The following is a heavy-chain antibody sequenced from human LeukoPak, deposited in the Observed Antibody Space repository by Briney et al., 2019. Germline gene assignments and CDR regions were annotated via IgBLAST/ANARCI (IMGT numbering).Heavy chain of an antibody. CDR2: ISSSGSTI. CDR3: ASTQTFDY. V-gene: IGHV3-48*03. J-gene: IGHJ4*02. CDR1: GFTFSTYE. Sequence: GGSLRLSCAASGFTFSTYEMNWVRQAPGKGLEWVSYISSSGSTIYYADSVKGRFTISRDNAKNSLYLQLNSLRVEDTAVYHCASTQTFDYWGQGTLVTVPS.